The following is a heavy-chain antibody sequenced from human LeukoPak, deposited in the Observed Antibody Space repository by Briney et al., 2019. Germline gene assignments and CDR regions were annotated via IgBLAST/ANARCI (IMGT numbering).Heavy chain of an antibody. CDR1: GFTFSSYA. V-gene: IGHV3-23*01. J-gene: IGHJ3*02. CDR2: ISGSGGST. D-gene: IGHD6-19*01. Sequence: GGSLILSCAASGFTFSSYAMSWVRQAPGKGLEWVSAISGSGGSTYYADSVKGRFTISRDNSKNTLYLQMNSLRAEDTAVYYCAKEGAASSGWYGDAFDIRGQGTMVTVSS. CDR3: AKEGAASSGWYGDAFDI.